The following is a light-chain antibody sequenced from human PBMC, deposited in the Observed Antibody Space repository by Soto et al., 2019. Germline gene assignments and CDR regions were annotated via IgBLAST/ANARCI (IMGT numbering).Light chain of an antibody. Sequence: DFQMTQSPSYLSASIGDRVTVSCRASQDISDHVAWYQQKPGKPPKLLIYSASTLYSGVPSRFSGSGSGTNFTLTIGSVQPEDFDTYYCQTLVSSQWTLVQGTKVDIK. V-gene: IGKV1-27*01. CDR2: SAS. J-gene: IGKJ1*01. CDR3: QTLVSSQWT. CDR1: QDISDH.